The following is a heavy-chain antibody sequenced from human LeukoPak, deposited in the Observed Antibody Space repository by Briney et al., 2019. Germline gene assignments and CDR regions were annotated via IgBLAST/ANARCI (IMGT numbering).Heavy chain of an antibody. CDR2: IYYSGST. CDR3: ARGLRCSGGSCYSAYYYYYYMDV. CDR1: GGSISSYY. J-gene: IGHJ6*03. Sequence: SETLSLTCTVSGGSISSYYWSWIRQPPGKGLEWIRYIYYSGSTNYNPSLKSRVTISVDTSKNQFSLKLSSVTAADTAVYYCARGLRCSGGSCYSAYYYYYYMDVWGKGTTVTVSS. V-gene: IGHV4-59*01. D-gene: IGHD2-15*01.